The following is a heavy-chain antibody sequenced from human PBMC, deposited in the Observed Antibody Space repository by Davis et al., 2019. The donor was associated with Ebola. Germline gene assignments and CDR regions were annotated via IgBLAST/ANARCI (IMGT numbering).Heavy chain of an antibody. CDR2: MSGDHLYT. V-gene: IGHV3-11*05. CDR3: AKDRGLTIFGVATTYGGMDV. CDR1: GFTFTDYY. J-gene: IGHJ6*04. Sequence: PGGSLRLSCAASGFTFTDYYMTWIRQAPGKGLEWVSYMSGDHLYTNYADSVRGRFTISRDDAKNSLYLQMNSLRTEDTALYYCAKDRGLTIFGVATTYGGMDVWGKGTTVTVSS. D-gene: IGHD3-3*01.